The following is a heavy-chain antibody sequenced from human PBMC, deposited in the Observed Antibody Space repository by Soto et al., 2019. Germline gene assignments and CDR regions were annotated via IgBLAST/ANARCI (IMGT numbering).Heavy chain of an antibody. D-gene: IGHD1-26*01. Sequence: QVQLVQSGAEVKKPGSSVKVSCKASGGTFSSYTISWVRQAPGQGLEWMGRIIPILGITNYAQKFQGRVTITANKSTTTAYMELRSLRSEDTAVYYSASPTTQRGSELLFDYWGQGTLVTVSS. V-gene: IGHV1-69*02. CDR1: GGTFSSYT. CDR2: IIPILGIT. J-gene: IGHJ4*02. CDR3: ASPTTQRGSELLFDY.